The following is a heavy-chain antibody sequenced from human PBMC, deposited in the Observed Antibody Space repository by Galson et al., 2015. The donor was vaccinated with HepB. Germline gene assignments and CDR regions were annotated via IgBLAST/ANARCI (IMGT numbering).Heavy chain of an antibody. Sequence: LSLTCTVSGGSISSGSYYWSWIRQPAGKGLEWIGRIYTSGSTNYNPSLKSRVTMSVDTSKNQFSLKLSSVTAADTAVYYCARDVPLQWNYYDSSGYYLDYWGQGTMVTVSS. CDR3: ARDVPLQWNYYDSSGYYLDY. J-gene: IGHJ3*01. CDR2: IYTSGST. CDR1: GGSISSGSYY. V-gene: IGHV4-61*02. D-gene: IGHD3-22*01.